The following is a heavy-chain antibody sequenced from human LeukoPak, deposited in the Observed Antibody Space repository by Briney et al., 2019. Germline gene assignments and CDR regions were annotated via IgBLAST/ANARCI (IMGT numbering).Heavy chain of an antibody. V-gene: IGHV1-69*13. CDR1: GGTFSSYA. J-gene: IGHJ4*02. D-gene: IGHD5-12*01. CDR3: ARGLGYSGYDYPFDY. CDR2: IIPIFGTA. Sequence: RASVKVSCKASGGTFSSYAISLVRQAPGQGLEWMGGIIPIFGTANYAQKFQGRVTITADEATSTAYMELSSLRSEDTAVYYCARGLGYSGYDYPFDYWGQGTLVTVSS.